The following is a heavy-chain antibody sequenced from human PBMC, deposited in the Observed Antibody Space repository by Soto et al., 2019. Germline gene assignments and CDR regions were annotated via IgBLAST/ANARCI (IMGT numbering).Heavy chain of an antibody. CDR1: GGSFSGYY. D-gene: IGHD6-19*01. CDR3: ARPGSSGWYRGGFDY. CDR2: IYYSGST. J-gene: IGHJ4*02. V-gene: IGHV4-59*08. Sequence: SETLSLTCAVYGGSFSGYYWSWIRQPPGKGLEWIGYIYYSGSTNYNPSLKSRVTISVDTSKNQFSLKLSSVTAADTAVYYCARPGSSGWYRGGFDYWGQGTLVTVSS.